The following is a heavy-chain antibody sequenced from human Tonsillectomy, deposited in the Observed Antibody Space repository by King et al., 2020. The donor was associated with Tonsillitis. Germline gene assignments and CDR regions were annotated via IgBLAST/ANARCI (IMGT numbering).Heavy chain of an antibody. V-gene: IGHV4-34*01. Sequence: VQLQQWGAGLVKPSEPLSLTCAVYGGSFSGYYWSWIRQPPGKGLEWIGEINHSGSTNYNPSLKSRVTISVDTSRNQFSLKLSSVTAADTAVYYCARGHYGEMGFDYWGQGTQVTVSS. CDR2: INHSGST. CDR3: ARGHYGEMGFDY. J-gene: IGHJ4*02. D-gene: IGHD4-17*01. CDR1: GGSFSGYY.